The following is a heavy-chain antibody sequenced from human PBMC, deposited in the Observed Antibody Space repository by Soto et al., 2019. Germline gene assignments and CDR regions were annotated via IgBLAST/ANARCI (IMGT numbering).Heavy chain of an antibody. CDR3: TRDLGGSSTNVDY. Sequence: QVQLVQSGTEVKKPGDSVKVSCKASGYTFSTLGITWVRQAPGQGLEWMGWISAYNGNTNYAQRLQGRVTLTTDTSTSTAYMDLRSLTSDDTAVYYCTRDLGGSSTNVDYWGQGTLVIVSS. CDR2: ISAYNGNT. J-gene: IGHJ4*02. CDR1: GYTFSTLG. V-gene: IGHV1-18*01. D-gene: IGHD2-15*01.